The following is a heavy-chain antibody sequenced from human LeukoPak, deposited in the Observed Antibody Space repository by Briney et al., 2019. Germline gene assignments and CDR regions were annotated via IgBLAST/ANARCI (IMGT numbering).Heavy chain of an antibody. J-gene: IGHJ4*02. Sequence: GGSLRLSCAGSGFTFTNAWMSWVRQAPGKGLEWVGRIKSNIDGGTTNYAAPVKGRFTVSRDDSKNTLYLQMNSLETEDTAVYYCTTRTRSCGGDCSPLDYWGQGTLVAVSS. CDR2: IKSNIDGGTT. CDR3: TTRTRSCGGDCSPLDY. D-gene: IGHD2-21*02. CDR1: GFTFTNAW. V-gene: IGHV3-15*01.